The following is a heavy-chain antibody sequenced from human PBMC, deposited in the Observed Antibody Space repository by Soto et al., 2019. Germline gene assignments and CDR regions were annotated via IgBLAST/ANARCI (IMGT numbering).Heavy chain of an antibody. CDR3: TKGGVRFLEWLGYV. Sequence: DVQLLESGGGLVQPGKSLRLSCAASGFSFISYAMSWVRQVPGKRLEWVSSISDSGGRTFYAESVEGRFTISRDDSTRKLFLKMNSLRAEETAIYYCTKGGVRFLEWLGYVWGQGTTVTVSS. CDR2: ISDSGGRT. CDR1: GFSFISYA. J-gene: IGHJ6*02. D-gene: IGHD3-3*01. V-gene: IGHV3-23*01.